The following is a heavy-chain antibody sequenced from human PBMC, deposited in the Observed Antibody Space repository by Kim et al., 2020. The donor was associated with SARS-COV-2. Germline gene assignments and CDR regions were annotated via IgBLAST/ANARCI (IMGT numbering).Heavy chain of an antibody. J-gene: IGHJ4*02. Sequence: SVKVSCKVSGGVFSSNAINWVRHARGQGLEWMGGIVPIVGTPKYGEKFQGRVTITADESTSTVYMELNSLRSEDTATYFCARVAGSNYDWILPLQSWGQGTHVTVSS. D-gene: IGHD4-4*01. CDR3: ARVAGSNYDWILPLQS. CDR1: GGVFSSNA. V-gene: IGHV1-69*13. CDR2: IVPIVGTP.